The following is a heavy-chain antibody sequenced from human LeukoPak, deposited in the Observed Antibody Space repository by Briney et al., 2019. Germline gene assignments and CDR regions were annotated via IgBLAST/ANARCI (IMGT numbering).Heavy chain of an antibody. CDR2: INPNSGGT. V-gene: IGHV1-2*06. Sequence: ASVKVSCKASGYTFTSYGISWVRQAPGQGLEWMGRINPNSGGTNYAQKFQGRVTMARDTSISTAYMELSRLRSDDTAVYYCARGRLVVVAANDAFDIWGQGTMVTVSS. J-gene: IGHJ3*02. CDR1: GYTFTSYG. D-gene: IGHD2-15*01. CDR3: ARGRLVVVAANDAFDI.